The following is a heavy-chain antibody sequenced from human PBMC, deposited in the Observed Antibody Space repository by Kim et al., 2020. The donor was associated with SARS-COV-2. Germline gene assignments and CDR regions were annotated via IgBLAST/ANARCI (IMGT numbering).Heavy chain of an antibody. CDR1: GGSLIGYY. Sequence: SETLSLTCSVSGGSLIGYYWAWIRQTPGKGLEWIGEVTHGGSTNSSPSLKDRVSISADMSKRQFSLKLASVTAADTAVYFCAGALDSTGVYHWGQGTLVTVS. J-gene: IGHJ5*02. CDR3: AGALDSTGVYH. V-gene: IGHV4-34*01. D-gene: IGHD3-22*01. CDR2: VTHGGST.